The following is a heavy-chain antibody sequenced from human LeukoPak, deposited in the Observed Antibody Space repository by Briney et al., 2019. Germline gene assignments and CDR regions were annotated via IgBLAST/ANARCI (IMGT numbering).Heavy chain of an antibody. CDR2: IYRSGST. Sequence: PAGSLRLSCAASGFTVSTNYVSWVRQAPGKGLEWVSVIYRSGSTYYADSVKGRFTISRDNSKNTLYLQMNRLRAEDTAVYYCARDSGHDAFDIWGQGTMVTVSS. J-gene: IGHJ3*02. CDR3: ARDSGHDAFDI. V-gene: IGHV3-53*01. CDR1: GFTVSTNY.